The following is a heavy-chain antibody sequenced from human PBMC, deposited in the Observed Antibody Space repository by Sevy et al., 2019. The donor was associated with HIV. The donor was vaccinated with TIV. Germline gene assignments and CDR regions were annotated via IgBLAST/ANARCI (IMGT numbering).Heavy chain of an antibody. CDR1: GFTFSSYW. CDR3: ARPAWGDSSGYTMLKDAFDI. D-gene: IGHD3-22*01. J-gene: IGHJ3*02. V-gene: IGHV3-7*01. Sequence: GGSLRLSCAASGFTFSSYWMSWVCQAPGKGLEWVANIKQDGSEKYYVDSVKGRFTISRDNAKNSLYLQMNSLRAEDTAGYYCARPAWGDSSGYTMLKDAFDIWGQGSMVTVSS. CDR2: IKQDGSEK.